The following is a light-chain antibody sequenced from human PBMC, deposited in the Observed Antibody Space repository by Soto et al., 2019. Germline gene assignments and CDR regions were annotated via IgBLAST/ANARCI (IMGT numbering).Light chain of an antibody. J-gene: IGKJ2*01. V-gene: IGKV1-39*01. CDR3: QQSYSTPYT. CDR2: AAS. Sequence: DIQMTQSPSSLSASVGDRVTITCRASQSISSYLNWYQQKPGKAPKLLIYAASSLQSGVPSRFSGXGXGTXFTLTISSLQPEDFATYYCQQSYSTPYTFGQGTKLEIK. CDR1: QSISSY.